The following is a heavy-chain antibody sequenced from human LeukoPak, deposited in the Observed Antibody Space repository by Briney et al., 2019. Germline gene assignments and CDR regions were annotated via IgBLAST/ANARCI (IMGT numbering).Heavy chain of an antibody. CDR1: GYIFTGYY. CDR3: ARHPYSGSYHFDY. V-gene: IGHV1-2*02. CDR2: INPNSGGT. Sequence: ASVKVSCKASGYIFTGYYMHWARQAPGQGLEWMGWINPNSGGTNSAQKFQGRVTMTRDTSISTAYMELSRLTSDDTAVYYCARHPYSGSYHFDYWGQGTLVTVSS. D-gene: IGHD1-26*01. J-gene: IGHJ4*02.